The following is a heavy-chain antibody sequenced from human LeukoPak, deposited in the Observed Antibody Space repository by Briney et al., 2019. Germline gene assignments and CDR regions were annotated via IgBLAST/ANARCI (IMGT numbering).Heavy chain of an antibody. V-gene: IGHV4-30-4*01. J-gene: IGHJ4*02. CDR3: AKDVGKWESLHYFDY. CDR2: IYYSGRT. D-gene: IGHD1-26*01. Sequence: SETLSLTCTVSGGSISSGDYYWSWIHQPPGKGLEWIGYIYYSGRTYYNPSLKSRVTISVDTSKNQFSLKLSSVTAADTAVYYCAKDVGKWESLHYFDYWGQGTLVTVSS. CDR1: GGSISSGDYY.